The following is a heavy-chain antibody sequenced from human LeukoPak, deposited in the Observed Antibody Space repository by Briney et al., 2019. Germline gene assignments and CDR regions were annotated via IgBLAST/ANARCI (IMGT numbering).Heavy chain of an antibody. CDR3: ARLCLEGGDCLGAFDI. J-gene: IGHJ3*02. V-gene: IGHV4-39*07. CDR1: GGSISSGSYY. D-gene: IGHD2-21*02. CDR2: IYHSGST. Sequence: SETLSLTCTVSGGSISSGSYYWSWIRQPAGKGLEWIGSIYHSGSTYYNPSLKSRVTISVDTSKNQFSLKLSSVTAADTAVYYCARLCLEGGDCLGAFDIWGQGTMVTVSS.